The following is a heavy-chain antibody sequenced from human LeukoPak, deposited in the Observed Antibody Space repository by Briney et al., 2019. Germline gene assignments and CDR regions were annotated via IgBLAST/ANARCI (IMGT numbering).Heavy chain of an antibody. Sequence: SETLSLTCAVSGGSISSSNWWSWVRQPPGKGLEWVGEIYHSGSTNYNPSLKSRVTISVDKSKNQFSLKLSSVTAADTAVYYCARRQQLARGLDYWGQGTLVTVSS. CDR2: IYHSGST. D-gene: IGHD6-13*01. V-gene: IGHV4-4*02. J-gene: IGHJ4*02. CDR1: GGSISSSNW. CDR3: ARRQQLARGLDY.